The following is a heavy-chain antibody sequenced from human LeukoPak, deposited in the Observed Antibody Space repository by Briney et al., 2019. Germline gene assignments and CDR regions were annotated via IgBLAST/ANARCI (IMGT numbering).Heavy chain of an antibody. J-gene: IGHJ4*02. CDR1: GFTISTYG. V-gene: IGHV3-23*01. CDR3: AKVEGYCSGGSCYAFDY. D-gene: IGHD2-15*01. Sequence: GGSLRLSCAASGFTISTYGMSWVRQAPGKGLAWVSAISGSGGSTYYADSVKGRFTISRDNSKNTLYLQMNSLRAEDTAVYYCAKVEGYCSGGSCYAFDYWGQGTLVTVSS. CDR2: ISGSGGST.